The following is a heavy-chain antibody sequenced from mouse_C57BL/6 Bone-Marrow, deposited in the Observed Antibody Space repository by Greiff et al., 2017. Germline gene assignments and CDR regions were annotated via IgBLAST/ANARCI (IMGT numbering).Heavy chain of an antibody. CDR2: INPNSGGT. CDR1: GYTFTGYS. D-gene: IGHD2-5*01. V-gene: IGHV1-18*01. J-gene: IGHJ1*03. Sequence: VQLQQPGAELVKPGASVKISCKASGYTFTGYSMDWVKQRHGQSLEWIGDINPNSGGTNYNQKFKGKATLTVDKSSSTAYMQLRSLTSEDSAVYYCARPYYSIYWYFDVWGTGTTVTVSS. CDR3: ARPYYSIYWYFDV.